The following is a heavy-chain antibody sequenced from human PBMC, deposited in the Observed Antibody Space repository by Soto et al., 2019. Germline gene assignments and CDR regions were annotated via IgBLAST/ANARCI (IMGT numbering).Heavy chain of an antibody. CDR1: GGSISSGGYY. D-gene: IGHD5-18*01. J-gene: IGHJ4*02. CDR3: AIANVDTAMGYYFDY. V-gene: IGHV4-31*03. Sequence: PSETLSLTCTVSGGSISSGGYYWSWIRQHPGKGLEWVGYIYYSGSAYYNPSLKSRVTISVDTSKNQFSLKLSSVTAADTAVYYCAIANVDTAMGYYFDYWGQGTLVTVSS. CDR2: IYYSGSA.